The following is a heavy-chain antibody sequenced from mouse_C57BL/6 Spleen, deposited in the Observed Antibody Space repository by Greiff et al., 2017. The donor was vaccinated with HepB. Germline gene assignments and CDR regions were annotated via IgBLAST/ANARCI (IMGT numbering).Heavy chain of an antibody. CDR1: GYTFTSYW. Sequence: VQLQQSGAELAKPGASVKLSCKASGYTFTSYWMHWVKQRPGQGLEWIGYINPSSGYTKYNQKFKDKATLTADKSASTAYMQLSSLTYEDAAVYYCARSGSSYEYYFDYWGQGTTLTVSS. J-gene: IGHJ2*01. CDR3: ARSGSSYEYYFDY. D-gene: IGHD1-1*01. V-gene: IGHV1-7*01. CDR2: INPSSGYT.